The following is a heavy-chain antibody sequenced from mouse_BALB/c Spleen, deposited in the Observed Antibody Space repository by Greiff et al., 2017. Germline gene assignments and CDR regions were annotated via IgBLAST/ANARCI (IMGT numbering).Heavy chain of an antibody. V-gene: IGHV1-7*01. CDR1: GYTFTSYW. J-gene: IGHJ3*01. Sequence: QVQLKESGAELAKPGASVKMSCKASGYTFTSYWMHWVKQRPGQGLEWIGYINPSTGYTEYNQKFKDKATLTADKSSSTAYMQLSSLTSEDSAVYYCAEGLYDGLFAYWGQGTLVTVSA. CDR2: INPSTGYT. CDR3: AEGLYDGLFAY. D-gene: IGHD2-3*01.